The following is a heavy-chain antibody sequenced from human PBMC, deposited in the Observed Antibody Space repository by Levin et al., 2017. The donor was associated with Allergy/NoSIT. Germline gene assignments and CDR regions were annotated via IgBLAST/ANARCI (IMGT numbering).Heavy chain of an antibody. J-gene: IGHJ3*02. Sequence: SQTLSLTCAVYGGSFSGYYWSWIRQPPGKGLEWIGEINHSGSTNYNPSLKSRVTISVDTSKNQFSLKLSSVTAADTAVYYCARGRSLDIWGQGTMVTVSS. CDR3: ARGRSLDI. V-gene: IGHV4-34*01. CDR2: INHSGST. CDR1: GGSFSGYY.